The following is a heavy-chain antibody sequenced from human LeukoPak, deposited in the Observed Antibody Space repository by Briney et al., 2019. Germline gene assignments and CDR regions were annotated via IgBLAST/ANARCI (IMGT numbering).Heavy chain of an antibody. CDR1: GXTFGDYA. D-gene: IGHD3-10*01. CDR3: TRPNYYGSGSSVDY. J-gene: IGHJ4*02. CDR2: IRSKAYGGTT. V-gene: IGHV3-49*04. Sequence: GGSLRLSCTASGXTFGDYAMSWVRQAPGKGQEWVGFIRSKAYGGTTEYAASVKGRFTISRDDSKSIAYLQMNSLKTEDTAVYYCTRPNYYGSGSSVDYWGQGTLVTVSS.